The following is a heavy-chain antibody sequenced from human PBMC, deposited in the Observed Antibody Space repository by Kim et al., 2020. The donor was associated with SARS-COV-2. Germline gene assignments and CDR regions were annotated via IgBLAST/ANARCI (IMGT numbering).Heavy chain of an antibody. Sequence: KFQGRVTITRETSAGTAYMELSSLRSEDTAVYYCARDRGCSSASCYDWFDPWGQGTLVTVSS. V-gene: IGHV1-3*01. CDR3: ARDRGCSSASCYDWFDP. J-gene: IGHJ5*02. D-gene: IGHD2-2*01.